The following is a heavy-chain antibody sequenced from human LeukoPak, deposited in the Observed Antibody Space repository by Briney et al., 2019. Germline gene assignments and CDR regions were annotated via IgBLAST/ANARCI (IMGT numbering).Heavy chain of an antibody. CDR3: ARLTTTVLIAGGFDY. CDR1: GYSISSGYY. D-gene: IGHD4-23*01. V-gene: IGHV4-38-2*01. J-gene: IGHJ4*02. Sequence: SETLSLTCAVSGYSISSGYYWGWIRQPPGKGLEWIGSIYHSGSTYYNPSLRSRVTISVDTSKNQFSLKLSSVTAADTAVYYCARLTTTVLIAGGFDYWGQGTLVTVSS. CDR2: IYHSGST.